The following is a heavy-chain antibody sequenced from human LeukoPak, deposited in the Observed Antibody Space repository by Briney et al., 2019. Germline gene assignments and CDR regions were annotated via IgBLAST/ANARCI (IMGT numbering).Heavy chain of an antibody. CDR3: ARHPGYYYDASGYLDY. V-gene: IGHV4-39*01. D-gene: IGHD3-22*01. J-gene: IGHJ4*02. CDR1: GGSIGSSSYY. Sequence: AETLSLTCTVSGGSIGSSSYYWGWIRQPPGKGLECIRSIYYTGSTYYNPSLKGRVTMSVDTSKNQFSLKLTSVSAADTAVYYCARHPGYYYDASGYLDYWGQGTPVTVPS. CDR2: IYYTGST.